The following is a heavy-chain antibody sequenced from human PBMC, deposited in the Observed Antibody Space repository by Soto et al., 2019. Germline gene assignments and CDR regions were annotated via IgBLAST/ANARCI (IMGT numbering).Heavy chain of an antibody. Sequence: GASVKVSCKTSGYTFTTFGINWVRQAPGQGLEWMGWISAYNGNTNHTQKFQGRVTMTTDASTSTAYMELRSPRSDDTAVYYCARDYNWNYISYFDYWGQGTLVTVSS. CDR1: GYTFTTFG. V-gene: IGHV1-18*01. D-gene: IGHD1-7*01. J-gene: IGHJ4*02. CDR3: ARDYNWNYISYFDY. CDR2: ISAYNGNT.